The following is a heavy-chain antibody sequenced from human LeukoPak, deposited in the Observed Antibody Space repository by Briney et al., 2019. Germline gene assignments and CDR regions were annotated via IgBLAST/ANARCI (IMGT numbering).Heavy chain of an antibody. Sequence: GGSLRLSCVASGFTFSSYAMTWVRQAPGKGLEWVSAISGSGSTYYADSVKGRFTISRDNAKNTLYLQMNSLRAEDTAVYYCARVRWGGLYYFDYWGQGTLVTVSS. CDR3: ARVRWGGLYYFDY. CDR2: ISGSGST. V-gene: IGHV3-23*01. J-gene: IGHJ4*02. CDR1: GFTFSSYA. D-gene: IGHD3-16*01.